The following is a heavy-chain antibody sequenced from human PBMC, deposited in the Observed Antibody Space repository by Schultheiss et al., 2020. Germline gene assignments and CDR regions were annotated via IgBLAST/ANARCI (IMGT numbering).Heavy chain of an antibody. D-gene: IGHD3-16*02. CDR3: ATDAPPPYRYGMDV. CDR2: ISPNSGST. J-gene: IGHJ6*02. V-gene: IGHV1-2*06. Sequence: ASVKVSCKASGGTFSSYAISWVRQAPGQGLEWMGRISPNSGSTIYARRFQGRVTMTRDSSLTTAYMELSSLRSEDTAVYYCATDAPPPYRYGMDVWGQGTTVTVSS. CDR1: GGTFSSYA.